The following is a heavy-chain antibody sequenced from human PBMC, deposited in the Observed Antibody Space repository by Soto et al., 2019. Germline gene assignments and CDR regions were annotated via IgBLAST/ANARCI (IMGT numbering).Heavy chain of an antibody. D-gene: IGHD2-15*01. J-gene: IGHJ4*02. V-gene: IGHV4-31*03. CDR3: ARGEGSAVVVTFDY. CDR2: IYYSGST. CDR1: GGSISSGGYY. Sequence: PSETLSLTCTVSGGSISSGGYYWSWIRQHPGKGLEWIGYIYYSGSTYYNPSLKSRVTISVDTSKNQFSLKLSSVTAADTAVYYCARGEGSAVVVTFDYWGQGTLVTVSS.